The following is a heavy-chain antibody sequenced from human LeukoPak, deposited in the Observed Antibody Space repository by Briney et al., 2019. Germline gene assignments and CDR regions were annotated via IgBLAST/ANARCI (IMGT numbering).Heavy chain of an antibody. J-gene: IGHJ5*02. CDR1: GFTVSNNY. Sequence: GGSLRLSCAASGFTVSNNYMSWVRQAPGKGLEWVSVIYSGGGTYYADSVKGRFTISRDNAKNSLYLHMNSLRAEDTAVYYCARDRTLLGSWGRGALVTVSS. D-gene: IGHD2/OR15-2a*01. CDR2: IYSGGGT. V-gene: IGHV3-66*01. CDR3: ARDRTLLGS.